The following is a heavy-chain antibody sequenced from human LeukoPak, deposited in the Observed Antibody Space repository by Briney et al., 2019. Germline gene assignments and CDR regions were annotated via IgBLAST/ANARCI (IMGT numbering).Heavy chain of an antibody. CDR1: GFTFSSNS. D-gene: IGHD3-9*01. CDR2: ISTTSSTI. J-gene: IGHJ4*02. V-gene: IGHV3-48*01. Sequence: GGSLRLSCAASGFTFSSNSMNWVRQAPGKGLEWVSYISTTSSTIYYADSVKGRFTISRDNAKNSLYLQMSSLRAEDTAVYYCARDPDWVFDYWGQGTLVTVSS. CDR3: ARDPDWVFDY.